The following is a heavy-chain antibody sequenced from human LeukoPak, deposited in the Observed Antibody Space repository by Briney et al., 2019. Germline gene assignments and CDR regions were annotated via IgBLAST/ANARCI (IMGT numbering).Heavy chain of an antibody. D-gene: IGHD2-8*01. CDR1: GFDFSDYD. Sequence: PGGSLRLSCAASGFDFSDYDMNWVRQAPGKGLEWIAYITTSSFTIYYADSVKSRFTISRDNAKKSLYLQMNSLRAEDTAVYYCARDDGLDVFDVWGQGTAVTVSS. CDR2: ITTSSFTI. J-gene: IGHJ3*01. CDR3: ARDDGLDVFDV. V-gene: IGHV3-48*04.